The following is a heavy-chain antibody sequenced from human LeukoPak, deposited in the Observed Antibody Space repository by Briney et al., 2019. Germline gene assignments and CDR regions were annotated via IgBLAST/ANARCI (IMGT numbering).Heavy chain of an antibody. V-gene: IGHV1-2*02. CDR3: ARVRRARGGMDV. CDR1: GYTFTGYY. CDR2: INPNRGGT. Sequence: GASVKVSCKASGYTFTGYYMHWVRQAPGQGLEGMGWINPNRGGTNYAQKFQGRVTMTRDTSISTAYMELSRLRSDDTAVYYCARVRRARGGMDVWGQGTTVTVSS. J-gene: IGHJ6*02. D-gene: IGHD3-16*01.